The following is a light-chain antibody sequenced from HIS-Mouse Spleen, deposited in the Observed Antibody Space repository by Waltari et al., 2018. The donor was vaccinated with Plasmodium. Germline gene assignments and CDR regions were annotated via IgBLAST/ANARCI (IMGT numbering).Light chain of an antibody. CDR2: EDS. V-gene: IGLV3-10*01. Sequence: SYELTQPPSVSVSPGQTARITCSGDALPKKHAYWYQQKSGQAPVLVIYEDSKRPSGIPERFSGSSSGTMATLTISGAQVEDEADYYCYSTDSSGNHLWVFGGGTKLTVL. J-gene: IGLJ3*02. CDR1: ALPKKH. CDR3: YSTDSSGNHLWV.